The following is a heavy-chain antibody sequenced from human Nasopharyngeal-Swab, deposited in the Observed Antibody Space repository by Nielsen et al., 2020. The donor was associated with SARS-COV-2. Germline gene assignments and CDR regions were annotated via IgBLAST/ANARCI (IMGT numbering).Heavy chain of an antibody. CDR2: IGDKDHNYAT. D-gene: IGHD3-3*01. CDR3: ARDGLDYDFWSAYFMDV. J-gene: IGHJ6*02. V-gene: IGHV3-73*01. CDR1: GFIFSASA. Sequence: GESLKISCAASGFIFSASAIHWVRQASGKGLEWVGRIGDKDHNYATTYGASVQGRFTISRDDSKNTAFLQMDSLKTEDTAVYYCARDGLDYDFWSAYFMDVWGQGTTVTVSS.